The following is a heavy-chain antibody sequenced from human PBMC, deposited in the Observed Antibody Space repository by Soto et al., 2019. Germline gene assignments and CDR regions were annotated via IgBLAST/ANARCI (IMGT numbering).Heavy chain of an antibody. CDR1: GGTFGSYA. D-gene: IGHD6-6*01. V-gene: IGHV1-69*13. Sequence: GASVKVSCKASGGTFGSYAISWVRQAPGQGLEWMGGIIPIFGTANYAQKFQGRVTITADESTSTAYMELSSLRSEDTAVYYCARAGRPEYSSPSYYFDYWGQGTLVTVSS. J-gene: IGHJ4*02. CDR2: IIPIFGTA. CDR3: ARAGRPEYSSPSYYFDY.